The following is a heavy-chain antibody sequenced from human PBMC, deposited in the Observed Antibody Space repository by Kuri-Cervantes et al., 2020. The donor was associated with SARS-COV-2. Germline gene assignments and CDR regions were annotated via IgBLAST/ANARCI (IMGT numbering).Heavy chain of an antibody. D-gene: IGHD3-22*01. V-gene: IGHV4-38-2*02. J-gene: IGHJ3*02. CDR2: IYHSGST. CDR3: ARDSVGHYDRKDAFDI. Sequence: SETLSLTCAVSGYSISSGYYWGWIRQPPGKGLGWIGSIYHSGSTYYNPSLKSRVTISVDTSKNQFSLQLNSVTPEDTAVYYCARDSVGHYDRKDAFDIWGQGTMVTVSS. CDR1: GYSISSGYY.